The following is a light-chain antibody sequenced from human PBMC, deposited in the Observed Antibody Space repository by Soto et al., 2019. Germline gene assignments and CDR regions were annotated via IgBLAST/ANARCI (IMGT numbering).Light chain of an antibody. CDR3: QQYGSSPSSIT. J-gene: IGKJ5*01. CDR2: LTS. CDR1: QAVNTR. Sequence: EIVLTQSPATLSSFPGDRVTLSCRASQAVNTRLAWYQHKPGQAPRLLIYLTSNRAAGIPARFSGSGSGTDFTLTISDVEPEDFAVYCCQQYGSSPSSITFGQGTRLEI. V-gene: IGKV3D-11*03.